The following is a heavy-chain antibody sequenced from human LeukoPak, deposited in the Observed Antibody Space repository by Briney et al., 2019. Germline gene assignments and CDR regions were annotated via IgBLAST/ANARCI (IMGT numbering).Heavy chain of an antibody. V-gene: IGHV3-74*01. CDR2: INSDGSST. CDR3: ARERRGYSSSWTHFDY. D-gene: IGHD6-13*01. J-gene: IGHJ4*02. CDR1: GFTFSSYW. Sequence: GGSLRLSCAASGFTFSSYWMHWVRQAPGKGLVWVSRINSDGSSTSYADSVKGRFTISRGNAKNTLYLQMNSLRAEDTAVYYCARERRGYSSSWTHFDYWGQGTLVTVSS.